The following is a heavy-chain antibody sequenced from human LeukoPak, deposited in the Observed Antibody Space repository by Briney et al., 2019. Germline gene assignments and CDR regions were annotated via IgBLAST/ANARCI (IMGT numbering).Heavy chain of an antibody. CDR3: AKDVRGSTSWYGLDY. Sequence: GGSLRLSCAASGFTFDDAMHWVRQAPGKGLEWVSLISWDGGSTYYADSVKGRFTISRDNSKNSLYLQMNSLRAEDTALYYCAKDVRGSTSWYGLDYWGQGTLVTVSS. D-gene: IGHD6-13*01. J-gene: IGHJ4*02. CDR1: GFTFDDA. V-gene: IGHV3-43D*03. CDR2: ISWDGGST.